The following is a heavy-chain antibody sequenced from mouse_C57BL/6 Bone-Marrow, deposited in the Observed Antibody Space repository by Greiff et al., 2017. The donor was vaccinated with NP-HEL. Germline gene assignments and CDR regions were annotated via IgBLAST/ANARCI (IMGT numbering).Heavy chain of an antibody. CDR1: GFTFSSYA. J-gene: IGHJ3*01. CDR2: ISDGGSYT. CDR3: ARDPSSSPWFAY. V-gene: IGHV5-4*01. Sequence: EVQLQESGGGLVKPGGSLKLSCAASGFTFSSYAMSWVRQTPEKRLEWVATISDGGSYTYYPDNVKGRFTISRDYAKNNLYLQMSHLKSEDTAMYYCARDPSSSPWFAYWGQGTLVTVSA. D-gene: IGHD1-1*01.